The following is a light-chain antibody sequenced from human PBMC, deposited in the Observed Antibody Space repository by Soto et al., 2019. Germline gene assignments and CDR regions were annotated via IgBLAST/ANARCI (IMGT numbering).Light chain of an antibody. CDR3: QQYGSAPRT. J-gene: IGKJ1*01. V-gene: IGKV3-20*01. Sequence: EIVLTQSPGTLSLSPGERATLSCRASPSVSSNFVAWYQQKPGQAPRLLISGAFNRATGVPDRFSGGGSGTDFTLTISRLEAEGFAVYYCQQYGSAPRTFGQGTKVDIK. CDR2: GAF. CDR1: PSVSSNF.